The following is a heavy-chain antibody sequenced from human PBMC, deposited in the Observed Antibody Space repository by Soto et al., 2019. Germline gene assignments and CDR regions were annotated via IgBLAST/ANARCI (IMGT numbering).Heavy chain of an antibody. CDR2: IYYSGIT. J-gene: IGHJ4*02. D-gene: IGHD2-21*02. CDR3: ARQRTSVVTQAYFDV. V-gene: IGHV4-39*01. CDR1: GDSINSRSYY. Sequence: GPGPRSPSETLSLTCTVTGDSINSRSYYWGWIRQPPGKGLEWIGSIYYSGITYNNPSLRSRVSMSIDTSKDQFSLKLKSVTAADTALYFCARQRTSVVTQAYFDVWCPGSLVTVSS.